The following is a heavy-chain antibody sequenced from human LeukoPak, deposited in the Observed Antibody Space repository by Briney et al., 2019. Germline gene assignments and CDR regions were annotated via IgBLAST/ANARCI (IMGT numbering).Heavy chain of an antibody. CDR2: MYSSGDT. D-gene: IGHD1-26*01. V-gene: IGHV4-39*01. J-gene: IGHJ3*01. CDR3: ARYSGSHYAFDL. CDR1: GGAITSTNYY. Sequence: PSETLSLTCTVSGGAITSTNYYSGWVRLAPGKGLEWIVNMYSSGDTCYSSSLKSRVNISVDTSENKFSLKMTSVTAADTAVYYCARYSGSHYAFDLYGQGKMTTVS.